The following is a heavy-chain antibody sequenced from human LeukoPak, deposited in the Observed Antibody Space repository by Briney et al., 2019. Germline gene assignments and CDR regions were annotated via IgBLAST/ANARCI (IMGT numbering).Heavy chain of an antibody. CDR2: IYSGGST. J-gene: IGHJ4*02. CDR3: ARDSVVVPAAILGGENFDY. CDR1: GFTVSSNY. D-gene: IGHD2-2*01. V-gene: IGHV3-53*01. Sequence: GGSLRLSCAASGFTVSSNYMSWVRQAPGKGLEWVSVIYSGGSTYYADSVKGRFTISRDNSKNTLYLQMNSLRAVDTAVYYCARDSVVVPAAILGGENFDYWGQGTLVTVSS.